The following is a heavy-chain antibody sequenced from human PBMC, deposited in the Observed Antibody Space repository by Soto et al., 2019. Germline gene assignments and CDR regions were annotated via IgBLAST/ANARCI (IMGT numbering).Heavy chain of an antibody. J-gene: IGHJ4*02. CDR3: AKGEEVLRFLEWLYYFDY. D-gene: IGHD3-3*01. CDR2: ISYDGSNK. CDR1: GFTFSSYG. V-gene: IGHV3-30*18. Sequence: PGGSLRLSCAASGFTFSSYGMHWVRQAPGKGLEWVAVISYDGSNKYYADSVKGRFTISRDNSKNTLYLQMNSLRAEDTAVYYCAKGEEVLRFLEWLYYFDYWGQGTLVTVSS.